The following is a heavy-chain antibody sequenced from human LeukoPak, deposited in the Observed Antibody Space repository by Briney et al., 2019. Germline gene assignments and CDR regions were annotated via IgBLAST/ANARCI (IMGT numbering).Heavy chain of an antibody. Sequence: ASVKVSCKVSGYTFTRYYIHWVRQAPGQGLEWVGWINSNSGGIKFAQKFLGRVTMTRDTSIRTVNMELSRLTSNDMAVYYCAREDADYYYTDVWGKGTTVTVSS. CDR1: GYTFTRYY. CDR3: AREDADYYYTDV. V-gene: IGHV1-2*02. CDR2: INSNSGGI. J-gene: IGHJ6*03.